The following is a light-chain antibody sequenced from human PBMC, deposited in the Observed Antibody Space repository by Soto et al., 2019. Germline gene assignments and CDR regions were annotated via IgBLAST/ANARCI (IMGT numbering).Light chain of an antibody. V-gene: IGKV3-11*01. CDR3: QQRSTWPPFS. Sequence: EIVLTQSPATLSLSLGERATLSCRASQSIGSYLAWYQHKLGQPPRLLIYDASNRATGIPVRFSGSGSGTDFTLTISSLGPEDFAGYYCQQRSTWPPFSFGPGTKVDIK. J-gene: IGKJ3*01. CDR2: DAS. CDR1: QSIGSY.